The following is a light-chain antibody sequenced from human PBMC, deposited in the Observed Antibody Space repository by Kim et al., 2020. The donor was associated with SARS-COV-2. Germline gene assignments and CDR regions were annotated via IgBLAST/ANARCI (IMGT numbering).Light chain of an antibody. V-gene: IGKV1-33*01. CDR1: HDMNNF. J-gene: IGKJ5*01. CDR2: DAV. CDR3: QQYDDLPIT. Sequence: DIQLTQSPSSLSASVGDRVTLTCQASHDMNNFLNWYQQKPGKAPKLLIYDAVNLAAGVPSRFSGSGSGTEFTFTISSLQPEDIAMYYCQQYDDLPITFGQGTRLEIK.